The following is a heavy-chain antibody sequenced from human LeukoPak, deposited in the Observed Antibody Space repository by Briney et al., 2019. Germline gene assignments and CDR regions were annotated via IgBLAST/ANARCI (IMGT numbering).Heavy chain of an antibody. J-gene: IGHJ4*02. D-gene: IGHD6-19*01. V-gene: IGHV3-30*18. CDR2: ISDDGSNK. Sequence: PGGSLRLSCAASGFTFSNYAMHWVRQAPGKGLEWVAVISDDGSNKYYGASVKGRFTISRDNSKNTVYLQMNSLRAEDTAVYYCAKDRYSSGWYSDFDYWGQGTLVTVSS. CDR3: AKDRYSSGWYSDFDY. CDR1: GFTFSNYA.